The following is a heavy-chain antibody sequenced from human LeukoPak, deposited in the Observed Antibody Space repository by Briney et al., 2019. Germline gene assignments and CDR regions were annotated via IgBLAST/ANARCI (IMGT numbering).Heavy chain of an antibody. V-gene: IGHV6-1*01. CDR3: ARGPGYFRH. CDR1: GDSVSSNSVA. CDR2: TYYRSKWFS. D-gene: IGHD3-10*01. Sequence: SQTLSLTCAISGDSVSSNSVAWNWIRQSPSRGLEWLGRTYYRSKWFSEYAVSVKGRITINPDTSKNQFSLQLNSVTPEDTAVYYCARGPGYFRHWGQGTLVTVSS. J-gene: IGHJ1*01.